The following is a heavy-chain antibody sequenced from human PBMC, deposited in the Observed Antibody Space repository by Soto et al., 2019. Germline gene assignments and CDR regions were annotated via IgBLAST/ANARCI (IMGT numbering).Heavy chain of an antibody. CDR3: ARDRESSYSSGPAY. D-gene: IGHD6-19*01. CDR2: ISAYNGNT. Sequence: GASVKVSCKASGYSFTSYGVTWVRQAPGQGLEWMGWISAYNGNTNYAQKFQGRVTMTTDTPTSTVYMELRSLRSDDTAVYFCARDRESSYSSGPAYCGQGALVTVSS. V-gene: IGHV1-18*01. CDR1: GYSFTSYG. J-gene: IGHJ4*02.